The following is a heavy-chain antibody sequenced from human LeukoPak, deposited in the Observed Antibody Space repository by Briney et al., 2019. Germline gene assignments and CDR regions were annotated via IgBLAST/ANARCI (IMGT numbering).Heavy chain of an antibody. Sequence: SETLSLTCAVYGGSFSGYYWSWIRQPPGKGLEWIGEINHSGSTNYNPSLKSRVTISVDTSKNQFSLKLSSVTAADTAVYYCARAGDSGSYYLNWFDPWGQGTLVTVSS. CDR1: GGSFSGYY. V-gene: IGHV4-34*01. CDR2: INHSGST. D-gene: IGHD1-26*01. J-gene: IGHJ5*02. CDR3: ARAGDSGSYYLNWFDP.